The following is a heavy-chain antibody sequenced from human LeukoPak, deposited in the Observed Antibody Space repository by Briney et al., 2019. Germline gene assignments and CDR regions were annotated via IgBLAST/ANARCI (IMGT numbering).Heavy chain of an antibody. CDR3: ARDRFGIYA. Sequence: GGSLRLSCAASGFTFNNHCMTWARQAPGKGLEWVANINEDGSEQNYLDSVKGRFTISRDSATNSLHLQMNSLRGEDTAVYYCARDRFGIYAWGQGTLVTVSS. D-gene: IGHD2/OR15-2a*01. V-gene: IGHV3-7*01. CDR1: GFTFNNHC. J-gene: IGHJ5*02. CDR2: INEDGSEQ.